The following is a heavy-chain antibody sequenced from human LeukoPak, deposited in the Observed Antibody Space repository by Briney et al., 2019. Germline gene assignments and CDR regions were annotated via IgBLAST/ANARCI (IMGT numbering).Heavy chain of an antibody. J-gene: IGHJ4*02. CDR2: VRHDGSYE. Sequence: GGSLRLSCAVSGLTFSNYAMHWVRQAPGKGLEWVAFVRHDGSYEFYADSVKGRFTISRDNSKNTLYLQMNSLRAEDTAVYYCAKDETAPYFDYWGQGTLVTVSS. CDR3: AKDETAPYFDY. CDR1: GLTFSNYA. V-gene: IGHV3-30*02.